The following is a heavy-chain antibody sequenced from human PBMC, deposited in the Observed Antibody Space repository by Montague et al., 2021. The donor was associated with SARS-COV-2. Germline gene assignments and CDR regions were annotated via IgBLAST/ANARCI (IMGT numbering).Heavy chain of an antibody. V-gene: IGHV4-59*01. Sequence: SETLSLTCTVSGASSRDYYRNWIRQAPGKGLEWIGYVYYTGDTNYNPSLRGRATISLDASKTQFSLNIHSMTAADTAFYYCAMSVAAAGPESFDIWGQGTMVTVSS. CDR3: AMSVAAAGPESFDI. D-gene: IGHD6-13*01. J-gene: IGHJ3*02. CDR1: GASSRDYY. CDR2: VYYTGDT.